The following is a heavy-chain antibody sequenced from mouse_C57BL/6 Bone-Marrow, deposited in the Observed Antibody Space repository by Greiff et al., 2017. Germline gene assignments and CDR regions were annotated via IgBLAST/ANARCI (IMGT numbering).Heavy chain of an antibody. J-gene: IGHJ2*01. CDR1: GYTFTDYE. V-gene: IGHV1-15*01. CDR2: IDPETGGT. D-gene: IGHD1-1*01. CDR3: TRKGGSSLDY. Sequence: VKLMESGAELVRPGASVTLSCKASGYTFTDYEMHWVKQTPVHGLEWIGAIDPETGGTAYNQKFKGKAILTAAKSSSTAYMELRSLTSEDSAVYYCTRKGGSSLDYWGQGTTLTVSS.